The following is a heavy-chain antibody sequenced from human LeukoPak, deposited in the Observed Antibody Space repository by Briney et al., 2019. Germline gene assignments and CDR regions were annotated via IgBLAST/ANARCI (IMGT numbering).Heavy chain of an antibody. D-gene: IGHD1-14*01. CDR1: GFTFSDYY. CDR3: ARKTGDC. Sequence: GGSLRLSCAASGFTFSDYYMSWIRQAPGKGLEWVSYITSGGTKYYADSVKGRFTISRDNAKNSLYPQMNSLRVEDTAVYYCARKTGDCWGQGTLVIVSS. J-gene: IGHJ4*02. V-gene: IGHV3-11*04. CDR2: ITSGGTK.